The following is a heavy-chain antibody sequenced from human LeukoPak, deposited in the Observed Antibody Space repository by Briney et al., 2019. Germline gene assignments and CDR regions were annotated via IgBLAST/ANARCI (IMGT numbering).Heavy chain of an antibody. CDR2: INPNSGGT. CDR3: ARGRLRGDD. J-gene: IGHJ4*02. D-gene: IGHD4-17*01. Sequence: GAAVKVSCKASGYAFSGNYIHWVRQAPGQGLEWMGWINPNSGGTNYAQKFQGRVTMTRDTSVTTAYMELSTLRSDDTAVYYCARGRLRGDDWGQGTLVTVSS. V-gene: IGHV1-2*02. CDR1: GYAFSGNY.